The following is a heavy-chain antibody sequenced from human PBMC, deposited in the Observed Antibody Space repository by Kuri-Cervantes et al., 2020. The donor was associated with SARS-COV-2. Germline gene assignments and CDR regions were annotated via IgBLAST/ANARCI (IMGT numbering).Heavy chain of an antibody. Sequence: SFAVSGGSISSSNWWGWVRQPPGKGLEWIGEIYHSGSTNYNPSLKSRVTISVDTSKNQFSLKLSSVTAADTAVYYCARDPRYLARGGGFDYWGQGTLVTVSS. CDR2: IYHSGST. CDR3: ARDPRYLARGGGFDY. CDR1: GGSISSSNW. V-gene: IGHV4-4*02. D-gene: IGHD1-14*01. J-gene: IGHJ4*02.